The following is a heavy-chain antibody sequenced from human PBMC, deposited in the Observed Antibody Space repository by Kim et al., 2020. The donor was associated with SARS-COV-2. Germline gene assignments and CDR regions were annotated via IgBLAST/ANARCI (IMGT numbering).Heavy chain of an antibody. J-gene: IGHJ6*02. CDR3: AREPRYYGDYSVRHYYGMDV. CDR2: IIPIFGTA. CDR1: GGTFSSYA. D-gene: IGHD4-17*01. Sequence: SVKVSCKASGGTFSSYAISWVRQAPGQGLEWMGGIIPIFGTANYAQKFQGRVTITADESTSTAYMELSSLRSEDTAVYYCAREPRYYGDYSVRHYYGMDVWGQGTTVTVSS. V-gene: IGHV1-69*13.